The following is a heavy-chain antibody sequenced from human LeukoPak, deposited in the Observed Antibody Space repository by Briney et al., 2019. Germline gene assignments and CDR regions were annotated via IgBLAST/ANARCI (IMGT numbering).Heavy chain of an antibody. CDR2: ISPDGSEK. D-gene: IGHD4-11*01. CDR3: GGWGVTTGLDR. CDR1: GFTFGNTW. J-gene: IGHJ5*02. V-gene: IGHV3-7*01. Sequence: PGGSLRLSCAASGFTFGNTWMGWVRQAPGKGLEWVANISPDGSEKAYVYSVRGRFTISRDNAQNSVNLQMNSLRGEDSAVYFCGGWGVTTGLDRWGQGTLVSVAS.